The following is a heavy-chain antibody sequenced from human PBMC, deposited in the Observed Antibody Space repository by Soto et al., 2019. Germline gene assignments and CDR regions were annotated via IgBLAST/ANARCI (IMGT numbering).Heavy chain of an antibody. CDR3: ARDDEVRGSRTDY. J-gene: IGHJ4*02. D-gene: IGHD3-10*01. V-gene: IGHV1-18*01. CDR1: GYTFTSYA. Sequence: ASVKVSCKASGYTFTSYAMHWVRQAPGQRLEWMGWISAYNGNTNYAQKLQGRVTMTTDTSTSTAYMELRSLRSDDTAVYYCARDDEVRGSRTDYWGQGTLVTVSS. CDR2: ISAYNGNT.